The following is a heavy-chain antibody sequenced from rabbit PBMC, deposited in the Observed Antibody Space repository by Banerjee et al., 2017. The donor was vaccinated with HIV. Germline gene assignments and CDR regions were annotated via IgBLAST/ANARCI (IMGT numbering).Heavy chain of an antibody. CDR3: ARESNTGYGGYGYAFNL. CDR2: FYDGYSGTP. CDR1: GFTINTNYY. V-gene: IGHV1S45*01. D-gene: IGHD6-1*01. Sequence: QEQLVESGGGLVQPEGSLALTCTASGFTINTNYYMCWVRQAPGKGPEWIACFYDGYSGTPYYASWAKGRFTIYMTSSTTVTLQMTTLTAADTATYFCARESNTGYGGYGYAFNLWGQGTLVTVS. J-gene: IGHJ4*01.